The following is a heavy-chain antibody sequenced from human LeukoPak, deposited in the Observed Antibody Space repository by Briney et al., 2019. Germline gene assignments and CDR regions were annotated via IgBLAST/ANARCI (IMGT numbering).Heavy chain of an antibody. CDR2: ISGSGSST. CDR3: AKRHLWFGELLYPFDY. Sequence: GGSLRLSCAASGFSFGSYAMNWIRQAPGKGLEWVSGISGSGSSTCYADSVKGRFAIFRDNSKNTLYLQMNSLRAEDTAVYYCAKRHLWFGELLYPFDYWGQGTLVTVSS. J-gene: IGHJ4*02. V-gene: IGHV3-23*01. CDR1: GFSFGSYA. D-gene: IGHD3-10*01.